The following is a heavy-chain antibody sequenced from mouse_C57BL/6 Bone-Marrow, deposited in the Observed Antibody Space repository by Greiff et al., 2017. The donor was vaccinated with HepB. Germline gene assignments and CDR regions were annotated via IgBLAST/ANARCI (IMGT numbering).Heavy chain of an antibody. Sequence: EVQLVESGGGLVKPGGSLKLSCAASGFTFSSYTMSWVRQTPEKRLEWVATISGGGGNTYYPDSVKGRFTISRDNAKNTLYLQMSSLRSEDTALYYCARYCSSPHWYFDVWGTGTTVTVAS. CDR1: GFTFSSYT. J-gene: IGHJ1*03. D-gene: IGHD1-1*01. CDR2: ISGGGGNT. V-gene: IGHV5-9*01. CDR3: ARYCSSPHWYFDV.